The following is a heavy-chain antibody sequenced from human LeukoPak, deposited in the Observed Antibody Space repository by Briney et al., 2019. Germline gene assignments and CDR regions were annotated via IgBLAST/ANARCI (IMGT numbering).Heavy chain of an antibody. D-gene: IGHD6-19*01. Sequence: GGCLRLSRAASGFTFSSCGMHWVRDAPGKGREWMAVISYDGSNQYYTDSVRGRFSISRDNAKNTVYLQMNSLGDEDTAVYYCAKGEQYSSSWYHSSGDYWGQGTLVTVSS. V-gene: IGHV3-30*18. CDR2: ISYDGSNQ. CDR3: AKGEQYSSSWYHSSGDY. J-gene: IGHJ4*02. CDR1: GFTFSSCG.